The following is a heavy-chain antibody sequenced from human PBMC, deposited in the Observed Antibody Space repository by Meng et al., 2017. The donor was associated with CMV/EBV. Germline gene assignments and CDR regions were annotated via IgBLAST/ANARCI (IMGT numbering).Heavy chain of an antibody. D-gene: IGHD5-18*01. Sequence: VGVVGPGVGGVPPGRSLGLSWAASEFTFSSYAMHWVRQAPGKGLEWVAVISYDGSNKYYADSVKGRFTISRDNSKNTLYLQMNSLRAEDTAVYYCARCLSVSGWWDGYSYGYDDYWGQGTLVTVSS. CDR1: EFTFSSYA. V-gene: IGHV3-30-3*01. CDR3: ARCLSVSGWWDGYSYGYDDY. J-gene: IGHJ4*02. CDR2: ISYDGSNK.